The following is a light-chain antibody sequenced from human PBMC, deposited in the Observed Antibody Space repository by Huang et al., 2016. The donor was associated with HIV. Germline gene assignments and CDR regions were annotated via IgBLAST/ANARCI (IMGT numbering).Light chain of an antibody. CDR2: GAS. CDR3: HQFAASPGT. Sequence: EIVLTQSPGSLSLSPGEGVTLSCRASQSFASTFLAWYQQRPGQAPRLLIYGASTRATGIPDRFSGSGSGTDFSLTISRLEPEDFGDYYCHQFAASPGTFGQGTKLEI. V-gene: IGKV3-20*01. J-gene: IGKJ2*01. CDR1: QSFASTF.